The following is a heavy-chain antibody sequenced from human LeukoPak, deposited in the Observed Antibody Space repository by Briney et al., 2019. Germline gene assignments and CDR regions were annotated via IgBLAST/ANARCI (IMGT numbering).Heavy chain of an antibody. V-gene: IGHV3-11*01. D-gene: IGHD4-23*01. J-gene: IGHJ5*02. Sequence: GGSLRLSCAASGFTFSDYYMNWIRQAPGKGLEWVSYISSSGSSIYYADSVKGRFTNSRDNAKNSLYLQMNSLRAEDPAVYYCARDGGSNWFDPWGQGTLVTVSS. CDR2: ISSSGSSI. CDR3: ARDGGSNWFDP. CDR1: GFTFSDYY.